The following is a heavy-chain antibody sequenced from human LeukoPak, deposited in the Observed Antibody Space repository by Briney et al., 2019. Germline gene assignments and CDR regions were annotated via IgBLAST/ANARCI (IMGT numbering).Heavy chain of an antibody. V-gene: IGHV3-64*01. CDR3: ARSVLLWFGESIDAFDI. CDR1: GFTFSSYA. D-gene: IGHD3-10*01. J-gene: IGHJ3*02. Sequence: GGSLRLSCAASGFTFSSYAMHWVRQAPGKGLEYVSAISSNGGSTYYANSVKGRFTISRDNSKNTLYLQMGSLRAEDMAVYYCARSVLLWFGESIDAFDIWGLGTMVTVSS. CDR2: ISSNGGST.